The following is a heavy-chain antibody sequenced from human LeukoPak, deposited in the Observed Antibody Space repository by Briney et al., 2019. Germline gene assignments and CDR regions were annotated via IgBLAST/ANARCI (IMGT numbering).Heavy chain of an antibody. Sequence: PSETLSLTCTVSGGSISSGGYYWSWIRQPPGKGLEWIGYIYHSGSTYYNPSLKSRVTISVDTSKNQFSLKLSSLTAADTAIYYCAGVYCSTASCPVDAFDIWGQGTMVTVSS. CDR2: IYHSGST. J-gene: IGHJ3*02. V-gene: IGHV4-30-2*01. D-gene: IGHD2-2*01. CDR1: GGSISSGGYY. CDR3: AGVYCSTASCPVDAFDI.